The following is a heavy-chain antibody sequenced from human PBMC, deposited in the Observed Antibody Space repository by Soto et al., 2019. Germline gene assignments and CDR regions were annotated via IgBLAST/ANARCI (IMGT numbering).Heavy chain of an antibody. CDR3: ARITFGLIAVAGTESY. CDR1: GGSISSSSYY. J-gene: IGHJ4*02. V-gene: IGHV4-39*01. Sequence: QLQLQESGPGLVKPSETLSLTCTVSGGSISSSSYYWGWIRQPPGKGLEWIGSIYYSGSTYYNPSLKSRVTISVDTSKNQFARKLSSVTAADTAVYYCARITFGLIAVAGTESYWGQGTLVTVSS. CDR2: IYYSGST. D-gene: IGHD6-19*01.